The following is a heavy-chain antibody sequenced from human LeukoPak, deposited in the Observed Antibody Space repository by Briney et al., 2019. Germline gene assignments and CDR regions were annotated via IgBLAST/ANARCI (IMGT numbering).Heavy chain of an antibody. D-gene: IGHD2-2*01. V-gene: IGHV3-23*01. CDR2: ISGSDTTT. CDR3: AKDQVVPFDY. Sequence: GGSLRLSCAASGFTFRSSGMSWVRQAPGNGLEWVSYISGSDTTTHYADSVKGRFTISRDNSKNTLYLQMNSLRAEDTAVYFCAKDQVVPFDYWGQGTLVTVSS. J-gene: IGHJ4*02. CDR1: GFTFRSSG.